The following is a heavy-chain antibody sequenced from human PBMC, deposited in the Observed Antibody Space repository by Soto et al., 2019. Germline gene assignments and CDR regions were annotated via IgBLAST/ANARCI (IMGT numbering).Heavy chain of an antibody. V-gene: IGHV1-2*02. J-gene: IGHJ6*02. CDR2: INPNSGGT. D-gene: IGHD1-26*01. CDR1: GYTFTGYY. Sequence: ASVKVSCKASGYTFTGYYMHWVRQAPGQGLEWMGWINPNSGGTNYAQKFQGRVTMTRDTSISTAYMELSRLRAEDTAVYYCAKDVVVGATTGLGDYYYYYGMDVWGQGTTVTVSS. CDR3: AKDVVVGATTGLGDYYYYYGMDV.